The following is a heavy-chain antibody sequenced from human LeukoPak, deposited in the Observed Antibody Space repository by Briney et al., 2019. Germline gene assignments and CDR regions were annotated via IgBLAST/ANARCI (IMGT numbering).Heavy chain of an antibody. CDR2: IEQDGSEK. D-gene: IGHD3-10*01. CDR3: GRNGLVLGVSY. Sequence: TGGSLRLSCEGSGFTFSNYWMTWVRQAPGKGLEWVAYIEQDGSEKYYVDTVKGRFTISRDNAKNSLYLQMNSLRAEDTAVYYCGRNGLVLGVSYWGQGTLVAVSS. CDR1: GFTFSNYW. J-gene: IGHJ4*02. V-gene: IGHV3-7*04.